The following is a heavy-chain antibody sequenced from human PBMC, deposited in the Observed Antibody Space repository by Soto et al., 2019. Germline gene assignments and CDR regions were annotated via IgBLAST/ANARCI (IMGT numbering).Heavy chain of an antibody. CDR2: ISSSGSTI. V-gene: IGHV3-11*01. D-gene: IGHD6-19*01. CDR1: GFTFSDYY. CDR3: ARDSSGWTRGRYYYYYMDV. Sequence: GGSLRLSCAASGFTFSDYYMSWIRQAPGKGLEWVSYISSSGSTIYYADSVKGRFTISRDNAKNSLYLQMNSLRAEDTAVYYCARDSSGWTRGRYYYYYMDVWGKGTTVTVSS. J-gene: IGHJ6*03.